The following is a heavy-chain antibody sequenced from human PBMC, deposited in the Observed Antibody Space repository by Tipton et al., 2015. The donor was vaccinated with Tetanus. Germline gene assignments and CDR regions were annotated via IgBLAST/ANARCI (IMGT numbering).Heavy chain of an antibody. J-gene: IGHJ2*01. CDR2: MYYSGTT. CDR1: GGSISSGGYS. V-gene: IGHV4-30-2*01. Sequence: TLSLTCAVSGGSISSGGYSWTWIRQPPGKGLQWIGYMYYSGTTHYNPSLKSRVTISIDRSKNQLSLKLTSLTVADTAVYYCARGGSYSYGPRGFDLWGRGTLVTVSS. CDR3: ARGGSYSYGPRGFDL. D-gene: IGHD5-18*01.